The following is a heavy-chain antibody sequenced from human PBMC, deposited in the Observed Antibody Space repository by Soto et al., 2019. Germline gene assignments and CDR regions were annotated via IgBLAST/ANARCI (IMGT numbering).Heavy chain of an antibody. CDR3: AKGETLEWHHPGYYYYYGMDV. CDR2: ISWDGGST. Sequence: GGSLSLSCAASGFTFDDYTMHWVRQAPGKGLEWVSLISWDGGSTYYADSVKGRFTISRDNSKNSLYLQMNSLRTEDTALYYCAKGETLEWHHPGYYYYYGMDVWGQGTTVTVSS. V-gene: IGHV3-43*01. J-gene: IGHJ6*02. D-gene: IGHD3-3*01. CDR1: GFTFDDYT.